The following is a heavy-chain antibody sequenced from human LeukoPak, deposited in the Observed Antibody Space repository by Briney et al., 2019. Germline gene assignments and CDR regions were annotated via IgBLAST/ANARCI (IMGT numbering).Heavy chain of an antibody. V-gene: IGHV1-2*02. D-gene: IGHD5-18*01. J-gene: IGHJ4*02. CDR3: ARVYSYGYLRYFDY. Sequence: ASVKVSCKASGYTFTGYYMHWVRQAPERGLEWMGWINPNSGDTNYAQKFQDRVTMTRDTSISTAYMELSRLRSDDTAVYYCARVYSYGYLRYFDYWGQGTLVTVSS. CDR1: GYTFTGYY. CDR2: INPNSGDT.